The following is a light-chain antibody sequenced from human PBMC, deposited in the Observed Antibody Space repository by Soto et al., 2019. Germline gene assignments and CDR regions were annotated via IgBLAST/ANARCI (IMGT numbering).Light chain of an antibody. J-gene: IGKJ1*01. CDR3: QQYNSYSGT. Sequence: EIVLTQSPGTLSLSPGERATLSCRASQSVSSSSLAWYQQRPGQAPRLLIYDASNRAAGIPARFSGSGSGTEFTLTISSLQPDDFATYYCQQYNSYSGTFGQGTKVDI. CDR2: DAS. CDR1: QSVSSSS. V-gene: IGKV3-20*01.